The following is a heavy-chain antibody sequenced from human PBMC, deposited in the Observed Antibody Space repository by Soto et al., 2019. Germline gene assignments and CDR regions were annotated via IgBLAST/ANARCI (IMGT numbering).Heavy chain of an antibody. D-gene: IGHD3-3*01. CDR2: IWYDGSNK. V-gene: IGHV3-33*01. CDR3: ARDTQYYDFWSGYLISYRYYYYGMDV. CDR1: GFTFSSYG. J-gene: IGHJ6*02. Sequence: VGSLILSCAASGFTFSSYGMHWVRQAPGKGLEWVAVIWYDGSNKYYADSVKGRFTISRDNSKNTLYLQMNSLRAEDTAVYYCARDTQYYDFWSGYLISYRYYYYGMDVWGQGTTVTVSS.